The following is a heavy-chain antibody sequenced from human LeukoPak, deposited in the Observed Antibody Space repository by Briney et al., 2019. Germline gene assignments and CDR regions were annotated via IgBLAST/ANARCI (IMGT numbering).Heavy chain of an antibody. CDR1: GFTFSSYG. CDR3: AKVGGLYSSSWYYFDY. V-gene: IGHV3-30*18. D-gene: IGHD6-13*01. J-gene: IGHJ4*02. Sequence: PGGSLRLSCAASGFTFSSYGMHWVRQAPGKGLEWVAVISYDGSNKYYADSVKGRFTISRDNSKNTLYLQMNSLRAEDTAVYYCAKVGGLYSSSWYYFDYWGQGTLVTVSS. CDR2: ISYDGSNK.